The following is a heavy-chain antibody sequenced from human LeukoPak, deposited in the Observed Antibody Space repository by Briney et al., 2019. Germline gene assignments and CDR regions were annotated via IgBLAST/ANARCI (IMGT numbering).Heavy chain of an antibody. CDR1: GFTFSSYS. CDR3: ARDQYSSETDY. D-gene: IGHD5-18*01. J-gene: IGHJ4*02. V-gene: IGHV3-21*01. Sequence: GXSLRLSCAASGFTFSSYSMNWVRQAPGKGLEWVLSISSSSSYVYYADSVKGRFTISRDNAKNSLYLQMNSLRAEDTAVYYCARDQYSSETDYWGQGTLVTVSS. CDR2: ISSSSSYV.